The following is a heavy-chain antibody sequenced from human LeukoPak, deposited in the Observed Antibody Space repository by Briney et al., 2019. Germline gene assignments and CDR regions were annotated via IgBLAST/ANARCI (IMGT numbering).Heavy chain of an antibody. J-gene: IGHJ4*02. CDR3: ARVLSHYYDSSGLTPAFDY. Sequence: ASETLSLTCTVSGGSISSGGYYWSWIRQHPGKGLEWIGQIYYRGSTYYNPSLKSRVTISVDTSKNQFSLKLSSVTAADTAVYYCARVLSHYYDSSGLTPAFDYWGQGTLVTVSS. CDR1: GGSISSGGYY. CDR2: IYYRGST. V-gene: IGHV4-31*03. D-gene: IGHD3-22*01.